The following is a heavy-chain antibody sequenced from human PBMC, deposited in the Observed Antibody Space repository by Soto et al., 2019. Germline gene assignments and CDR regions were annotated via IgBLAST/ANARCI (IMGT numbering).Heavy chain of an antibody. V-gene: IGHV3-73*01. D-gene: IGHD3-10*01. CDR1: GFIFSNSA. J-gene: IGHJ4*02. CDR3: SRLGFASHGVDF. CDR2: IRSKANNYTT. Sequence: PGGSLRLSYAASGFIFSNSAIHWVRQASGKGLEWVGRIRSKANNYTTTYTASVKGRFTISRDDSKNTAYLQMSSLKSEDTAVYYCSRLGFASHGVDFWGLGTLVTV.